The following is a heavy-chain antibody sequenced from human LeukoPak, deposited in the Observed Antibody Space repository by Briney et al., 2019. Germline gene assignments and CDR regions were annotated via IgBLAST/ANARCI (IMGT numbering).Heavy chain of an antibody. V-gene: IGHV4-61*02. J-gene: IGHJ3*02. Sequence: PSETLSLTCTVSGGSISSGSYYWSWIRQPAGKGLEWIGRIYTSGSTNYNPSLKSRVTISVDTSKNQFSLKLSSVTAADTAVYYCAREDGGAFDIWGQGTMVTVSS. CDR1: GGSISSGSYY. D-gene: IGHD3-10*01. CDR2: IYTSGST. CDR3: AREDGGAFDI.